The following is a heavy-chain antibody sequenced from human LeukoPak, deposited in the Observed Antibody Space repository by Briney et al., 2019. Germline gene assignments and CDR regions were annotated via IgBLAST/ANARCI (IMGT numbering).Heavy chain of an antibody. CDR3: ARDGSVVVTAYFREGDAFDI. CDR1: GFTFSTYW. J-gene: IGHJ3*02. V-gene: IGHV3-74*01. Sequence: GGSLRLSCAVSGFTFSTYWMHWVRQAPGEGLVWVSRINTDGRSTSYADSVKGRFTISRDNSKNTLYLQMNSLRAEDTAVYYCARDGSVVVTAYFREGDAFDIWGQGTMVTVSS. CDR2: INTDGRST. D-gene: IGHD2-21*02.